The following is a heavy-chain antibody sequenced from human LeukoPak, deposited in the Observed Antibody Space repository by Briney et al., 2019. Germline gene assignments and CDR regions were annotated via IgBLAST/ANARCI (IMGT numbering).Heavy chain of an antibody. J-gene: IGHJ3*02. V-gene: IGHV3-30-3*02. CDR1: GFTFSIYA. D-gene: IGHD4/OR15-4a*01. CDR3: AKDHRLSLAFDI. Sequence: GGSLRLSCAASGFTFSIYAMHWVRQAPGKGLEWVALVSYDGSNTYYADSVKGRFTISRDNSKNTLYLQMNSLRAEDTAVYYCAKDHRLSLAFDIWGQGTMVTVSS. CDR2: VSYDGSNT.